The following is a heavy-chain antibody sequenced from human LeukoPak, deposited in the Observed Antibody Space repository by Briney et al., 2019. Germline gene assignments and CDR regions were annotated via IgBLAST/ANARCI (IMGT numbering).Heavy chain of an antibody. D-gene: IGHD2-2*01. CDR1: GYTFTSYG. CDR2: ISAYNGNT. Sequence: GASVKVSCKASGYTFTSYGISWVRQAPGQGLEWMGWISAYNGNTNYAQKLQGRVTMTTDTSTSTAYMELRSLRSDDTAVYYCARRHCSSTSCSLYYFDYWGQGTLVTVSS. CDR3: ARRHCSSTSCSLYYFDY. J-gene: IGHJ4*02. V-gene: IGHV1-18*01.